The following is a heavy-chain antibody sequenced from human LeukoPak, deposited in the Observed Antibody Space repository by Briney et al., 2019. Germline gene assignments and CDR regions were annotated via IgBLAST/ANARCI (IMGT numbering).Heavy chain of an antibody. CDR2: IYPGDSDT. Sequence: GESLQISCKGSGYSFISYWIGWVRQMPGKGLEWMGIIYPGDSDTRYSPSFQGQVIISADKSINTAYLQWSSLKASDTAMYYCARHSGPYSRSDYWGQGTLVTVSS. D-gene: IGHD6-6*01. CDR1: GYSFISYW. V-gene: IGHV5-51*01. CDR3: ARHSGPYSRSDY. J-gene: IGHJ4*02.